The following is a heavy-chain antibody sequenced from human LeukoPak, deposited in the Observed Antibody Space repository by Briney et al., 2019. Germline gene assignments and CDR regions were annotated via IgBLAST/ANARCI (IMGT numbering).Heavy chain of an antibody. CDR3: ARSWYGMDV. D-gene: IGHD6-13*01. Sequence: ASVKVSCKASGYTFTGSRMQWARQAPGQGLEWMGWINPSNGDTNFEQKFQGRVTMTRDTSISTVYMELSRLTSDDTAVYYCARSWYGMDVWGQGTTVIVSS. CDR2: INPSNGDT. J-gene: IGHJ6*02. V-gene: IGHV1-2*02. CDR1: GYTFTGSR.